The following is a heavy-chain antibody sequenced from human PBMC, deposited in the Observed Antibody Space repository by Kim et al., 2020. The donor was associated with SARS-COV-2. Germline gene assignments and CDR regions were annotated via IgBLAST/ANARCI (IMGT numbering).Heavy chain of an antibody. CDR2: ITPIYNTP. CDR1: GGTLNSYT. Sequence: SVKVSCKASGGTLNSYTISWVRQAPGQGLEWMGGITPIYNTPIYAQRFQDRLTITADDSTNTLNLFLNSLRYDDTATYYCAAHPDTEKHLVTYALDVWGQGTSLTISS. D-gene: IGHD2-21*02. V-gene: IGHV1-69*13. CDR3: AAHPDTEKHLVTYALDV. J-gene: IGHJ6*02.